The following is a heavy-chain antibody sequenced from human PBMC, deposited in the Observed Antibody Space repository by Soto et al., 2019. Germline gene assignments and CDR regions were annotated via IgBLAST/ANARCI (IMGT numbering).Heavy chain of an antibody. V-gene: IGHV3-21*01. CDR3: ARVVPEDIVVVVAAEHWFDP. Sequence: EVQLVESGGGLVKPGGSLRLSCAASGFTFSSYSMNWVRQAPGKGLEWVSSISSSSSYIYYADSVKGRFTISRDNAKNSLYLQMNSLRAEDTAVYYCARVVPEDIVVVVAAEHWFDPWGQGTLVTVSS. CDR1: GFTFSSYS. CDR2: ISSSSSYI. J-gene: IGHJ5*02. D-gene: IGHD2-15*01.